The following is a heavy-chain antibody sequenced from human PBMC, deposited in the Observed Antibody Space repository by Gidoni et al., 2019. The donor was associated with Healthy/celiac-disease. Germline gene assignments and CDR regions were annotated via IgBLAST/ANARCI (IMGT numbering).Heavy chain of an antibody. Sequence: QVQLVQSGAEVKKPGSSVKVSCKASGGTFSSYTISWVRQAPGQGLEWMGRIIPILGIANYAQKFQGRVTITADKSTSTAYMELSSLRSEDTAVYYCASRYSYGMVDYWGQGTLVTVSS. V-gene: IGHV1-69*02. J-gene: IGHJ4*02. D-gene: IGHD5-18*01. CDR1: GGTFSSYT. CDR3: ASRYSYGMVDY. CDR2: IIPILGIA.